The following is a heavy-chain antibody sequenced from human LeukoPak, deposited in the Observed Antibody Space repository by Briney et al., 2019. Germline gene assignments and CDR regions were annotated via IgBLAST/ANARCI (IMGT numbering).Heavy chain of an antibody. CDR1: GYSFTSYW. Sequence: GESLKISCKGSGYSFTSYWIGWVRQMPGKGLEWMGIIYPGDSDTRYSPSFQGQVTISADKSISTAYLQWSSLKASDTAMYYCARPGEWLFHWGDAFDIWGQGTMVSVSS. CDR3: ARPGEWLFHWGDAFDI. D-gene: IGHD3-3*01. V-gene: IGHV5-51*01. CDR2: IYPGDSDT. J-gene: IGHJ3*02.